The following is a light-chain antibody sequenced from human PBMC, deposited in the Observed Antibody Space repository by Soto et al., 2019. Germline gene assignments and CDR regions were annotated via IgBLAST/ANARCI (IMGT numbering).Light chain of an antibody. CDR2: KAS. V-gene: IGKV1-5*03. CDR3: QQFSSYPLT. J-gene: IGKJ4*01. Sequence: DIQMTQSPSTLSGSVGYRVTITCRASQTISSWLAWYQQKPGKAPKLLIYKASTLKSGVPSRFSGSGSGTEFTLTISSLQPDDFAVYYCQQFSSYPLTFGGGTTGDNK. CDR1: QTISSW.